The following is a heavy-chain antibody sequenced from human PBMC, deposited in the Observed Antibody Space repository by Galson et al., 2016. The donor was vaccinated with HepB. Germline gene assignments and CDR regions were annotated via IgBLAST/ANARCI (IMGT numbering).Heavy chain of an antibody. CDR2: IIPMSGTA. D-gene: IGHD5-18*01. J-gene: IGHJ6*02. V-gene: IGHV1-69*13. CDR3: ARMDRVGSRGYNSGLTSYCYAWGI. Sequence: SVKVSCKASGVTFSSDGITWVRQAPGQGLEWMGGIIPMSGTANYALKFQGRVTITADESTTTAYMELISLRSEDTAFYYCARMDRVGSRGYNSGLTSYCYAWGIWGQGTTVTVS. CDR1: GVTFSSDG.